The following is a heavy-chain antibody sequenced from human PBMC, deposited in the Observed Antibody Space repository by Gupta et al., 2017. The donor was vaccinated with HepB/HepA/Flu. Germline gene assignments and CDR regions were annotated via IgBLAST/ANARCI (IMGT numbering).Heavy chain of an antibody. D-gene: IGHD3-10*01. J-gene: IGHJ3*02. CDR1: GFTFSSYE. CDR3: ASPYYDGSGSYTLGAFDI. Sequence: EVQLVESGGGLVQPGGSLRLSCAASGFTFSSYEMNWVRQAPGKGLEWVSYISSSGSTIYYADSVKGRFTISRDNAKNSLYLQMNSLRAEDTAVYYCASPYYDGSGSYTLGAFDIWGQGTRVTVSS. CDR2: ISSSGSTI. V-gene: IGHV3-48*03.